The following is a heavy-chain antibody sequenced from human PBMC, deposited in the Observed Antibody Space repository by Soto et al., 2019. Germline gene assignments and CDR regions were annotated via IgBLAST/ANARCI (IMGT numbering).Heavy chain of an antibody. V-gene: IGHV3-30*03. J-gene: IGHJ4*02. D-gene: IGHD3-22*01. CDR2: VSYHGTNK. Sequence: QVQLVESGGGVVQPGRSLRRSCAASGFTFSSYGMHWVRQAPGKGLEWVALVSYHGTNKYYGDSVNGRFTISRDNTKNTLYLQMNSLRAEDTAVYYCARGLPYDSSGYFFAYWGQGTLITVSS. CDR3: ARGLPYDSSGYFFAY. CDR1: GFTFSSYG.